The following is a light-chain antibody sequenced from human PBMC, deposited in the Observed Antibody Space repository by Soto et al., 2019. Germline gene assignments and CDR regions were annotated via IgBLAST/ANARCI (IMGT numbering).Light chain of an antibody. CDR2: DVS. Sequence: QSALTQPASVSGSPGQSITISCTGTSSDVGGYNYVSWYQQHPGKAPKLMICDVSNRPSGVSNRFSGSKSGNTASLTISGLQAEDEADYYCSSYTGSSTLCVFGTGTKVTVL. CDR1: SSDVGGYNY. J-gene: IGLJ1*01. CDR3: SSYTGSSTLCV. V-gene: IGLV2-14*01.